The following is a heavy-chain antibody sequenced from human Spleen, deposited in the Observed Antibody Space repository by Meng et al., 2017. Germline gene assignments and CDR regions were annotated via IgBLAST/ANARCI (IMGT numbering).Heavy chain of an antibody. J-gene: IGHJ5*02. CDR2: MYHTGSP. CDR1: GGSISSSNW. V-gene: IGHV4-4*02. Sequence: GQRQEPGPGLVGPSGTLSLTCAVSGGSISSSNWWSWLRQPPGKGLEWIGEMYHTGSPNYNPSLKSRVTFSVDKSKNEFSLKLSSVTAADTAVYYCARVGGGSSSFFWFDPWGQGTLVTVSS. D-gene: IGHD6-6*01. CDR3: ARVGGGSSSFFWFDP.